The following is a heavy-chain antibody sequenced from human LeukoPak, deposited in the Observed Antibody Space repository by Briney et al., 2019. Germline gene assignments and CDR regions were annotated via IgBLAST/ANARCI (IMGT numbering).Heavy chain of an antibody. CDR3: ARRNRGLSPDY. CDR2: ISYDGSNK. D-gene: IGHD1-14*01. Sequence: GGSLRLSCAASGFTFSSYAMHWVRQAPGKGLKWVAVISYDGSNKYYADSVKGRFTISRDNDKNSIYLQMDSLRDEDTAVYYCARRNRGLSPDYWGQGTLVTVSS. J-gene: IGHJ4*02. V-gene: IGHV3-30*04. CDR1: GFTFSSYA.